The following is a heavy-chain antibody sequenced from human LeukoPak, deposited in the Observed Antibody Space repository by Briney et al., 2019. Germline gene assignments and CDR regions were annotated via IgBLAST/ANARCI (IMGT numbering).Heavy chain of an antibody. J-gene: IGHJ4*02. CDR1: GFTFNNAW. CDR2: INSETGGRAT. V-gene: IGHV3-15*01. Sequence: GGSLRLSCAASGFTFNNAWMSWVRQAPGKGLEWLGRINSETGGRATDYAAPVKGTLTISRDDSKNTLYLQMNSLKAEDTAVYYCTTDPRNGYYFDYWGQGTLVTVSS. D-gene: IGHD1-1*01. CDR3: TTDPRNGYYFDY.